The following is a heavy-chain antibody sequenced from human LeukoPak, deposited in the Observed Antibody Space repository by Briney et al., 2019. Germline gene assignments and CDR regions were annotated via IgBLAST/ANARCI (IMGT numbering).Heavy chain of an antibody. D-gene: IGHD5-18*01. Sequence: PSETLCLTRAVYGESLTSYYWSWVRQPPGEGLEWIGEIYESGTTAYNPSLTSRVTISMVPSKQQFSLSLSSVTAADTAVYYCARGAWVTRLGSWGLGTPVIVSS. CDR2: IYESGTT. CDR3: ARGAWVTRLGS. J-gene: IGHJ4*02. V-gene: IGHV4-34*01. CDR1: GESLTSYY.